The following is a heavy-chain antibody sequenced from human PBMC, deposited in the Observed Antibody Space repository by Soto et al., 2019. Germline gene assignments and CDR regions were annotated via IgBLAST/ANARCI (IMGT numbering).Heavy chain of an antibody. CDR1: GDSVSSNSAA. V-gene: IGHV6-1*01. J-gene: IGHJ6*02. Sequence: SQTLSLTCVISGDSVSSNSAAWNWIRQSPSRGLEWLGRTYYRSKWYNDYAVSVKSRITINPDTSKNQFSLQLNSVTPEDTAVYYCARGRGYYYGSGSYSHSNYYYYGMDVWGQGTTVTVSS. CDR3: ARGRGYYYGSGSYSHSNYYYYGMDV. D-gene: IGHD3-10*01. CDR2: TYYRSKWYN.